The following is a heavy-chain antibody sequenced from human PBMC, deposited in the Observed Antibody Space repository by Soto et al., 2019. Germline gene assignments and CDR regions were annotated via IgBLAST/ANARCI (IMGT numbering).Heavy chain of an antibody. CDR1: GFTFSSYG. J-gene: IGHJ4*02. D-gene: IGHD6-13*01. CDR2: ISYDGSNK. V-gene: IGHV3-30*18. CDR3: AKDRQLVLWYFDY. Sequence: GGSLRLSCAASGFTFSSYGMHWVRQAPGKGLEWVAVISYDGSNKYYADSVKGRFTISRDNSKNTLYLQMNSLRAEDTAVYYCAKDRQLVLWYFDYWGQGTLVTVSS.